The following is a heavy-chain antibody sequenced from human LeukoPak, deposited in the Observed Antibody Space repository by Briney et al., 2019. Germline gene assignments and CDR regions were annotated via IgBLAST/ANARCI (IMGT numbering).Heavy chain of an antibody. CDR3: ARVTRWLRFAQTGGYYFDY. J-gene: IGHJ4*02. Sequence: ASVKVSCKASGYTFTGYYMHWVRQAPGQGLEWMGWINPNSGGTNYAQKFQGRVTMTRDTSISTAYMELSRLRSDDTAVYYCARVTRWLRFAQTGGYYFDYWGQGTLVTVSS. CDR1: GYTFTGYY. V-gene: IGHV1-2*02. CDR2: INPNSGGT. D-gene: IGHD5-12*01.